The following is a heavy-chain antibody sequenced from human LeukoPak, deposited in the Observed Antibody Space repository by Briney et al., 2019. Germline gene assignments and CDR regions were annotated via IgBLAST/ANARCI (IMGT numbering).Heavy chain of an antibody. Sequence: GGSLRLSCAASGFTVSNNYMSWVRQTPGKGLEWVSVIYVGGSAYYADSVKGRFTISGDSSKNTLYLQMNSLRAEDTAVYYCARGTTFYGMDVWGQGTTVTVSS. CDR3: ARGTTFYGMDV. CDR2: IYVGGSA. D-gene: IGHD2/OR15-2a*01. J-gene: IGHJ6*02. CDR1: GFTVSNNY. V-gene: IGHV3-53*01.